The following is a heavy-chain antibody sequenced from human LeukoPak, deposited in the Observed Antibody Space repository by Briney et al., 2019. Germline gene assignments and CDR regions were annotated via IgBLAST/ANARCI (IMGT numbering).Heavy chain of an antibody. D-gene: IGHD2-21*02. CDR2: VASSGTS. J-gene: IGHJ5*02. CDR1: GDSLNTYY. CDR3: ARVVRGVVTSNWFDP. Sequence: SETLSLTCTVSGDSLNTYYWTWIRQTPGKELEWIGFVASSGTSNYNPSLKSRVSISIDTSKNQFSLALTSVTPADTAVYYCARVVRGVVTSNWFDPWGQGTPVSVSS. V-gene: IGHV4-59*01.